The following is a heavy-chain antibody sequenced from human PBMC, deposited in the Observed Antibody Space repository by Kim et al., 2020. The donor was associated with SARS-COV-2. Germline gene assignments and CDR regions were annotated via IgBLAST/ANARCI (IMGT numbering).Heavy chain of an antibody. Sequence: YYADSVKGRFTISRDNSKNTLYLQMNSLRAEDTAVYYCAKVGIAAADLDYWGQGTLVTVSS. J-gene: IGHJ4*02. V-gene: IGHV3-30*02. D-gene: IGHD6-13*01. CDR3: AKVGIAAADLDY.